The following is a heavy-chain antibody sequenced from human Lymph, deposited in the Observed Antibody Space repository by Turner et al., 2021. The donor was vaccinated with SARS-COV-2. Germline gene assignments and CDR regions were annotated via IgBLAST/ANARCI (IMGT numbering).Heavy chain of an antibody. CDR3: ARITVSYDFWSVYYKYYYVMDV. D-gene: IGHD3-3*01. CDR1: GYTFTSYG. Sequence: QVQLVQSGAQVEKPGASVKASCKSSGYTFTSYGISWVRKAPGQGLEWMGWISSYNGNKNYAQKLQVRVTITTETSTSTAYMELRILRADDTAVYYCARITVSYDFWSVYYKYYYVMDVWGQGTTVTVSS. V-gene: IGHV1-18*04. J-gene: IGHJ6*02. CDR2: ISSYNGNK.